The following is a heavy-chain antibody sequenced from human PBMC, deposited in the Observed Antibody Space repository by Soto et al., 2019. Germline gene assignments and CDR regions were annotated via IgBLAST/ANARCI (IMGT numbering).Heavy chain of an antibody. J-gene: IGHJ6*02. Sequence: ASVKVSCKASGYTFNTFGMSWVRQAPGQGLGWMGWISTNNGDIKYAQNFQARVTMTTDTSTTTAYMELRGLTSDDTAVYYCARDWSAWTLPDVWGQGTAVTVSS. D-gene: IGHD3-3*01. V-gene: IGHV1-18*04. CDR2: ISTNNGDI. CDR1: GYTFNTFG. CDR3: ARDWSAWTLPDV.